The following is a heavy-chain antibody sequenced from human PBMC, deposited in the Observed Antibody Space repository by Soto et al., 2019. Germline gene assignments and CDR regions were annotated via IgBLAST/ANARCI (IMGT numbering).Heavy chain of an antibody. CDR1: GGSISSGDYF. V-gene: IGHV4-30-4*01. Sequence: QVQLQESGPGLVKPSQTLSLTCTVSGGSISSGDYFWSWIRQPPGKGLEWIGYIFYSGSIYYNPSLKRRVTISVDTSKNHFSLKLSSVTAADTAMYYCARGGPYYYGLDVWGQGTTVTVSS. CDR2: IFYSGSI. CDR3: ARGGPYYYGLDV. J-gene: IGHJ6*02.